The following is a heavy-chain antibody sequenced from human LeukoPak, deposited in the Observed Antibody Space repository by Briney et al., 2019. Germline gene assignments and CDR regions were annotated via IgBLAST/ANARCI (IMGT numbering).Heavy chain of an antibody. V-gene: IGHV3-74*01. CDR3: ARDYNCGFDV. Sequence: GGSLRLSCAASGFTLTRHWMYWVRQAPGKGLVWVSRIKGDQSTTHYADSVKGRFTISRDNAKNTLYLQMNSLRAEDTAVYYCARDYNCGFDVWGKGTPVTVSS. CDR1: GFTLTRHW. CDR2: IKGDQSTT. J-gene: IGHJ6*04.